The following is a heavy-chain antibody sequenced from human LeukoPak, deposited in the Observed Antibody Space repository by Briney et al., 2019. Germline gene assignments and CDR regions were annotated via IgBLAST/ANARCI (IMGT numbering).Heavy chain of an antibody. D-gene: IGHD3-16*01. CDR2: ISWNSGSI. V-gene: IGHV3-9*01. Sequence: GGSLRLSCAASGFTFDDYAMHWVRQAPGKGLEWVSGISWNSGSIGYADSVKGRFTISRDNAKNSLYLQMNSLRAEDTALYYCAKAFFSAYYFDYWGQGTPVTVSS. CDR3: AKAFFSAYYFDY. CDR1: GFTFDDYA. J-gene: IGHJ4*02.